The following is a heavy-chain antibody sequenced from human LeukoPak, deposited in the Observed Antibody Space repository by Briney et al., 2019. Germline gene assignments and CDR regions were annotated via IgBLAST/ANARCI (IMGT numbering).Heavy chain of an antibody. D-gene: IGHD5-18*01. V-gene: IGHV1-18*01. CDR3: ARSRGGYSYGYGEN. Sequence: EASVKVSCKASGYTFTSYGISWVRQAPGQGLEWMGWISGYNGNTNYAQKLQGRVTMSTDTSTNTAYMELRSLRSDDTAVYYCARSRGGYSYGYGENWGQGTLATVSS. J-gene: IGHJ4*02. CDR1: GYTFTSYG. CDR2: ISGYNGNT.